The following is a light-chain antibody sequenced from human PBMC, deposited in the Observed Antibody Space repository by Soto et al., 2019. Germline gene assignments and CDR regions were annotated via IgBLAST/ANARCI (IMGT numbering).Light chain of an antibody. CDR2: EVS. J-gene: IGLJ2*01. CDR1: SSDVGSYNR. V-gene: IGLV2-18*02. CDR3: SSYTSSSTLI. Sequence: QSALTQPPSVSGSPGQSVTISCTGTSSDVGSYNRVSWYLQPPGTAPKLMIYEVSYRPSGVPDRFSGSKSGNTASLTISGLQPEDEGDYYCSSYTSSSTLIFGGGTKLTVL.